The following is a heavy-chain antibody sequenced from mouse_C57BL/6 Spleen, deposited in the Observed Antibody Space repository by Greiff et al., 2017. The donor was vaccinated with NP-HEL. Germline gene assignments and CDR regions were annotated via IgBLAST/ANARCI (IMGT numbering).Heavy chain of an antibody. CDR3: ARGITTVVAEDAMDY. CDR2: IYPRSGNT. D-gene: IGHD1-1*01. J-gene: IGHJ4*01. V-gene: IGHV1-81*01. Sequence: VMLVESGAELARPGASVKLSCKASGYTFTSYGISWVKQRTGQGLEWIGEIYPRSGNTYYNEKFKGKATLTADKSSSTAYMELRSLTSEDSAVYFCARGITTVVAEDAMDYWGQGTSVTVSS. CDR1: GYTFTSYG.